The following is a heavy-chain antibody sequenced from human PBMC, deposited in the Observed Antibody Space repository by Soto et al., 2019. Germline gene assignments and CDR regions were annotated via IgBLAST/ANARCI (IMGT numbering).Heavy chain of an antibody. V-gene: IGHV3-30*18. J-gene: IGHJ3*02. CDR1: GFTFSSYG. D-gene: IGHD1-1*01. CDR2: ISYDGSNK. Sequence: VQLVESGGGVVQPGRSLRLSCAASGFTFSSYGMHWVRQAPGKGLEWVAVISYDGSNKYYADSVKGRFTISRDNSKNTLYLQMNSLRAEDTAVYYCAKDLNGWDAFDIWGQGTMVTVSS. CDR3: AKDLNGWDAFDI.